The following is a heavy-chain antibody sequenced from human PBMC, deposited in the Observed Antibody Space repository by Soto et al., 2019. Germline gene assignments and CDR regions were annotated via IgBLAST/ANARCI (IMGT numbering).Heavy chain of an antibody. CDR2: IYYSGST. CDR3: AEGYCSSTSCYRYYYYYGMEV. CDR1: GGSISSSSYY. Sequence: LTCTVSGGSISSSSYYWGWIRQPPGKGLEWIGSIYYSGSTYYNPSLKSRVTISVDTSKNQFSLKLSSVTAADTAVYYCAEGYCSSTSCYRYYYYYGMEVWGQGTTVTVS. J-gene: IGHJ6*02. D-gene: IGHD2-2*02. V-gene: IGHV4-39*01.